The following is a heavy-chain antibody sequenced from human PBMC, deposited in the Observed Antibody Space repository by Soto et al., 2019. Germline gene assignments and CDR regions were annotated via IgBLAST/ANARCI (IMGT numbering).Heavy chain of an antibody. CDR1: GYTFTSYG. Sequence: ASVKVSCKASGYTFTSYGISWVRQAPGQGLEWMGWISAYNGNTNYAQKLQGRVTMTTDTSTSTAYMGLRSLRTDDTAVYYCARDMRYCSGGSCKNYYYYGMDVWGQGTTVTVSS. CDR3: ARDMRYCSGGSCKNYYYYGMDV. D-gene: IGHD2-15*01. CDR2: ISAYNGNT. J-gene: IGHJ6*02. V-gene: IGHV1-18*01.